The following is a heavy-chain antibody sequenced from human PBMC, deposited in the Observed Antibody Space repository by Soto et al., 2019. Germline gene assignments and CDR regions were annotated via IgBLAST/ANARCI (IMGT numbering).Heavy chain of an antibody. J-gene: IGHJ4*02. CDR2: INQDGGVQ. D-gene: IGHD1-26*01. V-gene: IGHV3-7*01. CDR1: GFTFRSYW. Sequence: EVQLEESGGGLVQPGGSLRLSCAASGFTFRSYWMTWLRQAPGKGLESVANINQDGGVQFYADSVKGRFTISRDNAKNSVYLQMNSLRVEDTAVFYCASGRALDYWGQGTLVTVSS. CDR3: ASGRALDY.